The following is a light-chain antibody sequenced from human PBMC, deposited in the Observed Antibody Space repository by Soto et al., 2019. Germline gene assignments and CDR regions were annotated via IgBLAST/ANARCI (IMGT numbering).Light chain of an antibody. Sequence: DIRMTQSPSTLSASVGDRVTITCRASQTISRWLAWFQQKPGKAPKLLIYDASSLASGVPSRFSGSGSGTEFTLTISSLKPDDFATYYCQQYHSFSNFGLGTKVDIK. V-gene: IGKV1-5*01. CDR2: DAS. CDR3: QQYHSFSN. CDR1: QTISRW. J-gene: IGKJ1*01.